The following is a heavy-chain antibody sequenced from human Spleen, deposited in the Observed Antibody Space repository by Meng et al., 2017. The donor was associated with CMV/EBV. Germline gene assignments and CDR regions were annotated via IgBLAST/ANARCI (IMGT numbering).Heavy chain of an antibody. CDR3: ANGGSGPRDY. J-gene: IGHJ4*02. Sequence: GESLKISCAASGFTFSSYWMTWVRQAPGKGLEWVSSITYSGGSTYYADSVKGRFTISRDNSKNTLFLQMSSLRAEDTAVYFCANGGSGPRDYWGQGTLVTVSS. CDR2: ITYSGGST. D-gene: IGHD3-16*01. V-gene: IGHV3-23*01. CDR1: GFTFSSYW.